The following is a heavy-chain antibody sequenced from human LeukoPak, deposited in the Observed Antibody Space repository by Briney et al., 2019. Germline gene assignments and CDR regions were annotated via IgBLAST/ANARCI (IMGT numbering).Heavy chain of an antibody. CDR1: GFIFGNAW. CDR2: VKSIADGGTT. V-gene: IGHV3-15*07. Sequence: PGGSLRLSCAASGFIFGNAWMNWVRQAPGKGLEWVGRVKSIADGGTTDYAAPVKGRFTISRDDSQNTLYLQMNSLKTEDTAVYYCTTPNCSSTSCYRRYYNWFDPWGQGTLVTVSS. J-gene: IGHJ5*02. D-gene: IGHD2-2*01. CDR3: TTPNCSSTSCYRRYYNWFDP.